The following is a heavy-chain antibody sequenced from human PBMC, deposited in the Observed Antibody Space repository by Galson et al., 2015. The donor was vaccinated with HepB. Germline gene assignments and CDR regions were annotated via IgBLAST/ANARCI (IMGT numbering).Heavy chain of an antibody. CDR3: TRAKTTISVAGCAFDI. J-gene: IGHJ3*02. D-gene: IGHD6-19*01. CDR2: IRSKTYGGTA. Sequence: SLRLSCAASGFTFGDYPVTWVRQAPGKGLEWVGFIRSKTYGGTAEYAASVKGRFTISRDDSKSIAYLQMNSLKTEDTAVYYCTRAKTTISVAGCAFDIWGQGTMVTVSS. CDR1: GFTFGDYP. V-gene: IGHV3-49*04.